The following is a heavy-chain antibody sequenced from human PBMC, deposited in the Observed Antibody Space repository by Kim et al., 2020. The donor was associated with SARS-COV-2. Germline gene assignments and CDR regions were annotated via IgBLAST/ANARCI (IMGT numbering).Heavy chain of an antibody. CDR1: GGTFSSYA. J-gene: IGHJ3*02. Sequence: SVKVSCKASGGTFSSYAISWVRQAPGQGLEWMGGIIPIFGTANYAQKFQGRVTITADESTSTAYMELSSLRSEDTAVYYCARAVGAPPHAFDIWGQGTMVTVSS. D-gene: IGHD1-26*01. CDR3: ARAVGAPPHAFDI. CDR2: IIPIFGTA. V-gene: IGHV1-69*13.